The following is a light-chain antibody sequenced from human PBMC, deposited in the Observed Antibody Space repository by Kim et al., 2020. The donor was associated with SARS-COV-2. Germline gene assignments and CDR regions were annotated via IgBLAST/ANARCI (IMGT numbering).Light chain of an antibody. CDR1: SSNIGAGYD. V-gene: IGLV1-40*01. J-gene: IGLJ3*02. CDR2: GNS. CDR3: QSYDSSLREV. Sequence: GQRVTISGTGSSSNIGAGYDVHWYQQLPGTAPKLLIYGNSNRPSGVPDRFSGSKSGTSASLAITGLQAEDEADYYCQSYDSSLREVFGGGTQLTVL.